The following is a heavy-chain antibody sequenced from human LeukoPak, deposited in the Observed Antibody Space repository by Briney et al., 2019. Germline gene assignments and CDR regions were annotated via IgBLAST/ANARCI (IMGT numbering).Heavy chain of an antibody. Sequence: PWRSLTLSCAASGFTFSSYDMHWVRQAPGKGLEWVAVIWFYGSNKYYADSVKGRFTISRDNSKNTLYLQMNSLRAEDTAVYYCARDLVYYDILTGYYPVYWGQGTLVTVSS. J-gene: IGHJ4*02. CDR2: IWFYGSNK. D-gene: IGHD3-9*01. V-gene: IGHV3-33*01. CDR1: GFTFSSYD. CDR3: ARDLVYYDILTGYYPVY.